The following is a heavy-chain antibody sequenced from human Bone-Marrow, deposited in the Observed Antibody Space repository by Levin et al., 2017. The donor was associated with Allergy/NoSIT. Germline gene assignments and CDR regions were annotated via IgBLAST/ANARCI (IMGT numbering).Heavy chain of an antibody. J-gene: IGHJ4*02. CDR1: EFAFNEYW. Sequence: GESLKISCAASEFAFNEYWMSWVRQAPGKGLEWVANIRQDSAEIYYVDSVEGRFTISRDNAKKSVYLQMNSLRVEESGIYFCARETDYGGNFDLWGPGTLVTVSS. V-gene: IGHV3-7*01. CDR2: IRQDSAEI. D-gene: IGHD4-23*01. CDR3: ARETDYGGNFDL.